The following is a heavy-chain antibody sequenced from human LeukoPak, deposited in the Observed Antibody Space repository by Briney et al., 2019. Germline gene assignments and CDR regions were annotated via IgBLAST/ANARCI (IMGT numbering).Heavy chain of an antibody. CDR3: ARVNSGLYSSSWQYYFDY. J-gene: IGHJ4*02. V-gene: IGHV3-48*03. CDR1: GFTFSSYE. Sequence: PGGSLRLSCAAPGFTFSSYEMNWVRQAPGKGLEWVSYISSSGSTIYYADSVKGRFTISRDNAKNSLYLQMNSLRAEDTAVYYCARVNSGLYSSSWQYYFDYWGQGTLVAVSS. CDR2: ISSSGSTI. D-gene: IGHD6-13*01.